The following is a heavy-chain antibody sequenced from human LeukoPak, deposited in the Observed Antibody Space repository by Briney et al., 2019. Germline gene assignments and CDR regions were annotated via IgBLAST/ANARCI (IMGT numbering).Heavy chain of an antibody. V-gene: IGHV3-74*01. D-gene: IGHD1-26*01. CDR2: INSDGSST. Sequence: GGSLRLSCAASGFTFSSYWMHWVRQAPGKGLVWVSRINSDGSSTSYADSVKGRFTISRDNAKNSLYLQMNSLRAEDTAVYYCARYPSGRALDYWGQGTLVTVSS. CDR3: ARYPSGRALDY. J-gene: IGHJ4*02. CDR1: GFTFSSYW.